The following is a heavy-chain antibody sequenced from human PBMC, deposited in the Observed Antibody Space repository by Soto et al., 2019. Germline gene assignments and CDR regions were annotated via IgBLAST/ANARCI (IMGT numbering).Heavy chain of an antibody. CDR3: SREALEDDAFNI. V-gene: IGHV4-30-4*01. D-gene: IGHD3-16*02. CDR1: GGSISSDDYY. Sequence: QVQLQESGPGRVKPSQTLSLTCTVSGGSISSDDYYWTWIRQPPGKGLEWIGYIYYTGNTFYNPSLKSRLTISIDTANNQCSLKLTSVTAADTAVYYCSREALEDDAFNIWGQGTMVTVSS. J-gene: IGHJ3*02. CDR2: IYYTGNT.